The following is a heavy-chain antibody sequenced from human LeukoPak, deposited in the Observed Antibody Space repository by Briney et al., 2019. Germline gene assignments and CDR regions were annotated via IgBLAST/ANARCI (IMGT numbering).Heavy chain of an antibody. Sequence: SQTLSLTCTVSGGSISSGSYYWNWIRQPAGKGLESIGRIYSSGSTYYDPSLKSRVTISVDTSKNQFSLKLSAVTAADTAVYYYAREGLNMVRGVIPKEAWGWFDPWGQGTLVTVSS. D-gene: IGHD3-10*01. CDR2: IYSSGST. CDR1: GGSISSGSYY. CDR3: AREGLNMVRGVIPKEAWGWFDP. V-gene: IGHV4-61*02. J-gene: IGHJ5*02.